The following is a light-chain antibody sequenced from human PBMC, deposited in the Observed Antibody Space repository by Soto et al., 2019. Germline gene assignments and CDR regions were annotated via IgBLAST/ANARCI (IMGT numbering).Light chain of an antibody. Sequence: QSALTQPASVSGSPGQSITISCTGTSSDVGDYNYVSWYLQYPGKAPKLMIYEVSNRPSGVSNRFSGSKSGNTASLTISGLQAEDEADYYCSSNTSSGTYVFGTGTKVNVL. V-gene: IGLV2-14*01. CDR2: EVS. J-gene: IGLJ1*01. CDR1: SSDVGDYNY. CDR3: SSNTSSGTYV.